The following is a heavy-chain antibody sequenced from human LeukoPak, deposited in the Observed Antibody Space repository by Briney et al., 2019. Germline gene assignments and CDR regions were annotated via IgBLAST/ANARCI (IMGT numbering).Heavy chain of an antibody. CDR2: IYHSGST. Sequence: SETLSLTCTVSGGSISSGSYYWGWIRQPPGKGLEWIGSIYHSGSTYYNPSLKSRVTISVDTSKNQFSLKLNSVTAADTAVYYCARHLPAGNTNFDYWGQGTLVTVSS. CDR3: ARHLPAGNTNFDY. V-gene: IGHV4-39*01. D-gene: IGHD6-19*01. J-gene: IGHJ4*02. CDR1: GGSISSGSYY.